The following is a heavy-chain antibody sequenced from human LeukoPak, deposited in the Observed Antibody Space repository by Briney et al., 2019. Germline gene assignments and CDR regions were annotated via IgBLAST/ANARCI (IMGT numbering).Heavy chain of an antibody. J-gene: IGHJ6*03. Sequence: PSETLSPTCAVYGGSFSGYYWSWIRQPPGKGLEWIGEINHSGSTNYNPSLKSRVTISVDTSKNQFSLKLSSVTAADTAVYYCARGNYGSGSFMRYYYYIDVWGKGTTVTVSS. CDR2: INHSGST. V-gene: IGHV4-34*01. D-gene: IGHD3-10*01. CDR3: ARGNYGSGSFMRYYYYIDV. CDR1: GGSFSGYY.